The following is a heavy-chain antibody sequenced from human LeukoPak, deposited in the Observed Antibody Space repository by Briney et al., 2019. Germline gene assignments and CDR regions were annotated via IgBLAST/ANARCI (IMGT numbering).Heavy chain of an antibody. CDR1: GFTFSSYA. D-gene: IGHD3-22*01. V-gene: IGHV3-30-3*01. CDR2: ISYDGSNK. CDR3: ARESKIVVVIRGFDY. J-gene: IGHJ4*02. Sequence: GGSLRLSCAASGFTFSSYAMHWVRQAPGKGLEWVAVISYDGSNKYYADSVKGRFTISRDNSKNTLYLQMNSLRAEDTAVYYCARESKIVVVIRGFDYWGQGTLVTVSS.